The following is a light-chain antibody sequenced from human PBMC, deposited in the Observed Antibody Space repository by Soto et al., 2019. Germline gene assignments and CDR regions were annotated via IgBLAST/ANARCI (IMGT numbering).Light chain of an antibody. V-gene: IGLV2-14*01. J-gene: IGLJ1*01. CDR1: SSDIGASKL. Sequence: LTQPPSVSGSPGQSITVSCTGTSSDIGASKLVSWYEHLPGRAPHVIIFAATHRPSGVSNRFSGSTLGITASLIISALQADDEAEYFSIAYKTDDPFLFGTGPKVTVL. CDR2: AAT. CDR3: IAYKTDDPFL.